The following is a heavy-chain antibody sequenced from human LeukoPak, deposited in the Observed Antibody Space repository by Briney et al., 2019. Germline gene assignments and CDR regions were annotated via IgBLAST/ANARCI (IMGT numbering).Heavy chain of an antibody. V-gene: IGHV1-2*02. Sequence: ASVKVSCKASGYTFTGYYMHWVRQAPGQGLEWMGWINPNSGGTNYAQKFQGRVTMTRDTSISTAYMELSRLRSDDTAVYYCARVPIFGVVIRWFDPWGQGTLVTVSS. D-gene: IGHD3-3*02. CDR3: ARVPIFGVVIRWFDP. J-gene: IGHJ5*02. CDR2: INPNSGGT. CDR1: GYTFTGYY.